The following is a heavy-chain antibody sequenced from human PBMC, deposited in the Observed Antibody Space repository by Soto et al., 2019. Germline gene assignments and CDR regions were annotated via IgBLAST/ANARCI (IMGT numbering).Heavy chain of an antibody. CDR1: GFTVSSSY. V-gene: IGHV3-66*01. J-gene: IGHJ5*02. CDR3: ARDVGAMVRGVPYNWFDP. D-gene: IGHD3-10*01. CDR2: IYSGGST. Sequence: EVQLVESGGSLVQPGGSLRLSCAASGFTVSSSYMSWVRQAPGKGLEWVSVIYSGGSTYYADSVKGRFTISRDNSKNTLYLQMNSLRAEDRAVYYCARDVGAMVRGVPYNWFDPWGQGTLVTVSS.